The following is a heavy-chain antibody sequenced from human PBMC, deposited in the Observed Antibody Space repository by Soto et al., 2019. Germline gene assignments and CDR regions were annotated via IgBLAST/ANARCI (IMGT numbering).Heavy chain of an antibody. CDR3: AKGCSGGSCQPSWFDP. V-gene: IGHV3-23*01. Sequence: PGGSLRLSCAASGFTFSSYAMSWVRQAPGKGLEWVSAISGSGGSTYYADSVKGRFTISRDNSKNTLYLQMNSLRAEDTAVYYCAKGCSGGSCQPSWFDPWGQGTLVTVSS. CDR2: ISGSGGST. CDR1: GFTFSSYA. J-gene: IGHJ5*02. D-gene: IGHD2-15*01.